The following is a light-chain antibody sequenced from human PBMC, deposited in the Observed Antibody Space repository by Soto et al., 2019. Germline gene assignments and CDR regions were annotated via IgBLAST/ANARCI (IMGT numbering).Light chain of an antibody. CDR2: FAS. V-gene: IGKV1-9*01. Sequence: DIQLTQSPSFVSASEGDRVTIACRASQGITNLLAWYQQKPGRAPKLLISFASSLDSEVPSRFSGSGSGTEFILTISSLQPEDIATYYCQQYDNLPTFGPGTKVDIK. CDR1: QGITNL. J-gene: IGKJ3*01. CDR3: QQYDNLPT.